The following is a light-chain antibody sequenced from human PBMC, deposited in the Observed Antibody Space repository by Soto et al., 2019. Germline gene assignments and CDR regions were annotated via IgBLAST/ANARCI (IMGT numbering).Light chain of an antibody. V-gene: IGKV3-15*01. J-gene: IGKJ1*01. CDR3: QQYGSSGT. CDR2: DIS. Sequence: EVVMTQSPATLSVSPGERATLSCRASQTVSRNLAWYQQRPGQAPRLLIYDISNRAAGVPARFSGSGSETEFTLTIRSLQSEDFAVYYCQQYGSSGTFGQGTKVDI. CDR1: QTVSRN.